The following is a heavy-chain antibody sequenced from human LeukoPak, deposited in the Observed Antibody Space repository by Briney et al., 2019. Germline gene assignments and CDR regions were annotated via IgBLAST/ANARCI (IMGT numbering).Heavy chain of an antibody. Sequence: GGSLRLSCAASGFTFSSHGMHWVHQVPGKGLEWVATIWFDGSNKYYADSVKGRFTISRDNSKNTLYLQMSSLRAEDTAVYYCARILGSYSDYWGQGTLVTVSS. D-gene: IGHD3-16*01. CDR3: ARILGSYSDY. CDR2: IWFDGSNK. CDR1: GFTFSSHG. V-gene: IGHV3-33*01. J-gene: IGHJ4*02.